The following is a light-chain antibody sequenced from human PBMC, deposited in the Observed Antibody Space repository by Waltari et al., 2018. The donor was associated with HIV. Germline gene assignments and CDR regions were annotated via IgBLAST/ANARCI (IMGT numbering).Light chain of an antibody. Sequence: EIVLTQSPATLSLSPGDRATLSCRASQSVTSSYLAWYQQTPGQTPRLLIYGTSNRATGIPDRFSGSGSGTDFTLTISRLDPEDFAVYYCQQYGSSSYTFGQGTKLEIK. CDR3: QQYGSSSYT. V-gene: IGKV3-20*01. CDR2: GTS. J-gene: IGKJ2*01. CDR1: QSVTSSY.